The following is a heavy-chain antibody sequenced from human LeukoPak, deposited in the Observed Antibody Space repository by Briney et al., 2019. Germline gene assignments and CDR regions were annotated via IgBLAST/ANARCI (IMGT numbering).Heavy chain of an antibody. CDR3: ARVTTCCGGDCYYYYGMDV. Sequence: GGSLRLSCAASGFTFSSYAMHWVRQAPGKGLEYVSAISSNGGSTYYANSVKGRFTISRDNSKNTLYLQMGSLRAEDMAVYYCARVTTCCGGDCYYYYGMDVWGQGTTVTVSS. D-gene: IGHD2-21*02. J-gene: IGHJ6*02. CDR1: GFTFSSYA. CDR2: ISSNGGST. V-gene: IGHV3-64*01.